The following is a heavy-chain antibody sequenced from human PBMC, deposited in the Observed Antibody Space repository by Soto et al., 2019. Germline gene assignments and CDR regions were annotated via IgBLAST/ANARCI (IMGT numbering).Heavy chain of an antibody. D-gene: IGHD3-9*01. Sequence: QVQLVQSGGEVKKPGASVKVSCKASGYTFNSYGIIWVRQAPGHGLEWMGWVSAFNGHTNFAQRFQGRVSVTTDTSTTTAYMELRGLTSDDTAVYYCARAHFLTGYYRLFDFWGQGALVTVSS. CDR1: GYTFNSYG. CDR3: ARAHFLTGYYRLFDF. CDR2: VSAFNGHT. J-gene: IGHJ4*02. V-gene: IGHV1-18*04.